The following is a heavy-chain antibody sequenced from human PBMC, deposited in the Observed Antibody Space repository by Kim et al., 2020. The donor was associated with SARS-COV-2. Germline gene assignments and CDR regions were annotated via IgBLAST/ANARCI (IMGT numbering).Heavy chain of an antibody. CDR3: ARAGTDSSSWYRYYYGMDV. Sequence: ASVKVSCKASGYTFTSYGISWVRQAPGQGLEWMGWISAYNGNTNYAQKLQGRVTMTADTSTSTAYMELRSLRSDDTAVYYCARAGTDSSSWYRYYYGMDVWGQGTTVTVSS. J-gene: IGHJ6*02. CDR1: GYTFTSYG. D-gene: IGHD6-13*01. V-gene: IGHV1-18*01. CDR2: ISAYNGNT.